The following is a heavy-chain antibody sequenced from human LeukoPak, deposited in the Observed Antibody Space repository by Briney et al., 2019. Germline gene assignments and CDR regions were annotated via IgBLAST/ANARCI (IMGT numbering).Heavy chain of an antibody. Sequence: GESLKISCQGSGYSFTAYSIGWVRQMPGKGLEWMGIIYPGDSDARYSPSFQGQVTISVDRSSSTAYLQWSTLQASDTATYYCARFWFGELAEPDYWGQGTLVTVSS. D-gene: IGHD3-10*01. CDR1: GYSFTAYS. V-gene: IGHV5-51*01. J-gene: IGHJ4*02. CDR2: IYPGDSDA. CDR3: ARFWFGELAEPDY.